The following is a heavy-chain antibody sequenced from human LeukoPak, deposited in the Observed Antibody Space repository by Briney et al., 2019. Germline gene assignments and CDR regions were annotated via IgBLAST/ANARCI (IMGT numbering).Heavy chain of an antibody. CDR3: ARGESSGYYTYYGMDV. J-gene: IGHJ6*02. CDR1: GFTFSSYW. V-gene: IGHV3-7*01. D-gene: IGHD3-22*01. Sequence: GGSLRLSCAASGFTFSSYWMSWVRQAPGKGLEWVTNIKQDGSEKYYVDSVKGRFTISRDNAKSSLYLQMNSLRAEDTAVYYCARGESSGYYTYYGMDVWGQGTTVTVSS. CDR2: IKQDGSEK.